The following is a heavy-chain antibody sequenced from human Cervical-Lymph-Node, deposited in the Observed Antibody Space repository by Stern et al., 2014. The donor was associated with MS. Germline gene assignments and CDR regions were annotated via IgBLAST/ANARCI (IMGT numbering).Heavy chain of an antibody. CDR3: GGSGSYYRQFDY. CDR2: MYYSGIT. Sequence: VHLVESGPGLVKPSETLSLTCTVSGGSISTYYWSWIRQPPGKGLEWIGYMYYSGITNYNPSLKSRVTISVGRSKNQFSLKLCSVTAADTAVYYCGGSGSYYRQFDYWGQGTLVTISS. D-gene: IGHD3-10*01. J-gene: IGHJ4*02. CDR1: GGSISTYY. V-gene: IGHV4-59*08.